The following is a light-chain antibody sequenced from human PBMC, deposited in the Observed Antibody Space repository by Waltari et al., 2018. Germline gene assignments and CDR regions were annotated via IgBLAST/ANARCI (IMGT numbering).Light chain of an antibody. V-gene: IGKV1-8*01. CDR1: QGISSY. CDR2: AAS. CDR3: QQYYSYPWT. J-gene: IGKJ1*01. Sequence: AIRITQSPSSLSASTGDRVTITCRASQGISSYLAWYQQNPGKAPKLLIYAASTLQSGVPSRFSGSGSGTDFTLTISCLQSEDFATYYCQQYYSYPWTFGQGTKVEIK.